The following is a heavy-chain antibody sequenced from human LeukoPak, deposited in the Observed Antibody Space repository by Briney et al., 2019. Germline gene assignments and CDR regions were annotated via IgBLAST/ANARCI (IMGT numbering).Heavy chain of an antibody. CDR1: GFTFSSYG. CDR3: ARDPDPRGLGLEAFDP. J-gene: IGHJ5*02. Sequence: GSLRLSCAASGFTFSSYGMHWVRQAPGKGLEWVAVISYDGGNKYYADSVKGRFTISRDNSKNTLYLQMNSLRAEDTAVYYCARDPDPRGLGLEAFDPWGQGTLVTVSS. V-gene: IGHV3-30*03. D-gene: IGHD1-1*01. CDR2: ISYDGGNK.